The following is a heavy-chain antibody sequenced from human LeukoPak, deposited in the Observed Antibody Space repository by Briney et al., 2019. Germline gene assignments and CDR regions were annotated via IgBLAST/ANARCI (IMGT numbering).Heavy chain of an antibody. D-gene: IGHD4-23*01. J-gene: IGHJ4*02. CDR1: GFTFSSYA. CDR2: ISGRGGST. CDR3: AKVSRDYGGNVDY. V-gene: IGHV3-23*01. Sequence: GGSLRLSCAASGFTFSSYAMSCVRDAPGKGVEWVSAISGRGGSTYYADSVKGRVTISTDNSKNTLYLQMNSLRAEDTAVYYCAKVSRDYGGNVDYWGQGTLVTVSS.